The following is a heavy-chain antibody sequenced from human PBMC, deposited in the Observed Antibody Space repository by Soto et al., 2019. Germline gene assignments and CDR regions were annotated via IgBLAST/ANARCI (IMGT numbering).Heavy chain of an antibody. J-gene: IGHJ4*02. D-gene: IGHD6-19*01. V-gene: IGHV3-33*01. CDR1: GFIFSGYG. CDR2: IWYDGSNE. CDR3: TRRFSDGWYSDY. Sequence: QVQLVESGGGVVQPGRSLRLSCAASGFIFSGYGMHWVRQAPGKGLEWVAVIWYDGSNENYADSVKGRFTISSDNSKNTLYLQMNSPRAEDTAVYYCTRRFSDGWYSDYWGQGTLVTVSS.